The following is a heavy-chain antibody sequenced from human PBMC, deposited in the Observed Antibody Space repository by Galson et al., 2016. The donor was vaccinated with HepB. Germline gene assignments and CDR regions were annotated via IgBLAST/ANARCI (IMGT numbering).Heavy chain of an antibody. CDR3: ARGHVANGH. CDR1: GFTFTKFW. Sequence: SLRLSCAASGFTFTKFWMHWFRLVPGKGPVWIARINSDDSDMTYADSGKGRFTVSSNNAKNTVFLQMSSLRVEDTAVYYCARGHVANGHWGQGSMVIVSS. V-gene: IGHV3-74*03. D-gene: IGHD2-21*01. CDR2: INSDDSDM. J-gene: IGHJ4*02.